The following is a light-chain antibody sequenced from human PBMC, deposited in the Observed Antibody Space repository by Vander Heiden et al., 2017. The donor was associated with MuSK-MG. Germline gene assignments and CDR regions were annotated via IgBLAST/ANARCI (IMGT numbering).Light chain of an antibody. CDR3: QQYNSYLYT. Sequence: DIQMTHSPSTLPASVRDRMTLPCRASQRISSCLAWYQPKPGKAPKLLFYDASSLESGVPSRFSGSGSGTEFTLTISSLQPDYFATYYCQQYNSYLYTFGQGTKLEIK. V-gene: IGKV1-5*01. CDR1: QRISSC. J-gene: IGKJ2*01. CDR2: DAS.